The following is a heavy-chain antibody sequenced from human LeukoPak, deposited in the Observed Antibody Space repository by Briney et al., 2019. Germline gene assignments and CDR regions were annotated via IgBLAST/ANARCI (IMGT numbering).Heavy chain of an antibody. CDR1: GFSFSHYG. Sequence: GGSLRLSCAASGFSFSHYGMKWVRQAPGKGLEWVSYISSSTTLINYADSVKGRFTISRDNAKSSLYLQMNSLRDEDTALYFCAREGHYGALDIWGQGTMVTVSS. J-gene: IGHJ3*02. CDR2: ISSSTTLI. D-gene: IGHD3-10*01. V-gene: IGHV3-48*02. CDR3: AREGHYGALDI.